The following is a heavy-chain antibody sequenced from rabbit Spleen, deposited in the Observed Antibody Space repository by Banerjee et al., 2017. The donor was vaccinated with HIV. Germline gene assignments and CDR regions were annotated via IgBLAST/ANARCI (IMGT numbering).Heavy chain of an antibody. J-gene: IGHJ6*01. CDR1: GLDFSGDSY. D-gene: IGHD8-1*01. CDR3: ARDTASSFSSYGMDL. Sequence: QSLEESGGDLVKPGASLTLTCKASGLDFSGDSYMCWVRQAPGKGLEWIVCIDTGSSGFTYFANWAKGRFTISKTSSTTVTLQMTSLTAADTATYFCARDTASSFSSYGMDLWGPGTLVTVS. CDR2: IDTGSSGFT. V-gene: IGHV1S40*01.